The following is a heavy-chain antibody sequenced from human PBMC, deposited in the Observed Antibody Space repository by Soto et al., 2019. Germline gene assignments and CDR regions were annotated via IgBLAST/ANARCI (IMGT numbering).Heavy chain of an antibody. Sequence: AGSLRLSCAASGFTFSSYGMQWVRQAPGKGLEWVAVISFDGSIQLYADSVKGRFTISRDNYENTLFLQMNSLKAEDTAVYFCVKERTPITATEFDYWGQGTLVTVS. CDR2: ISFDGSIQ. J-gene: IGHJ4*02. V-gene: IGHV3-30*18. CDR1: GFTFSSYG. D-gene: IGHD4-4*01. CDR3: VKERTPITATEFDY.